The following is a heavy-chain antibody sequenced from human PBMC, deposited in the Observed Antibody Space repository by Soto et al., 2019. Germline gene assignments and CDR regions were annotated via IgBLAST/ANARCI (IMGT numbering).Heavy chain of an antibody. CDR1: GFTFSSYA. J-gene: IGHJ6*03. Sequence: GGSLRLSCAASGFTFSSYAMSWVRQAPGKGLEWVSAISGSGGSTYYADSVKGRFTISRDNSKNTLYLQMNSLRAEDTAVYYCAKGVGRDCSSTSCYFTHYMDVWGKGTTVTVSS. V-gene: IGHV3-23*01. D-gene: IGHD2-2*01. CDR2: ISGSGGST. CDR3: AKGVGRDCSSTSCYFTHYMDV.